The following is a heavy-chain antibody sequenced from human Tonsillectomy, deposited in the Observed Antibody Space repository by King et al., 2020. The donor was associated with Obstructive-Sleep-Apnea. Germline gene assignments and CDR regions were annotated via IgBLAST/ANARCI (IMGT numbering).Heavy chain of an antibody. D-gene: IGHD5-12*01. Sequence: QLVQSGAEVKRPGSPVKVSCKASGGSFTTFSISWVRQAPGQGLEWMGRIIPNIGVADYAQKFQGRVTITADKSTTTGYMALGSLRSEDTAVYYCARDWGYTGYDIDYYYGSDVWGQGTTVTVSS. CDR3: ARDWGYTGYDIDYYYGSDV. V-gene: IGHV1-69*09. CDR2: IIPNIGVA. J-gene: IGHJ6*02. CDR1: GGSFTTFS.